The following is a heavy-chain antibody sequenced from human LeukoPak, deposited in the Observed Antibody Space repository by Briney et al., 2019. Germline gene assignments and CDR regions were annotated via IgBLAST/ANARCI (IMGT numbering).Heavy chain of an antibody. CDR1: GYTFTGYY. CDR3: ARVRTGEGWFDP. J-gene: IGHJ5*02. D-gene: IGHD7-27*01. Sequence: ASVKASCKASGYTFTGYYMHWVRQATGQGLEWMGWMNPNSGNTGYAQKFQGRVTMTRNISISTAYMELSSLRSEDTAVYCCARVRTGEGWFDPWGQGTLVTVSS. CDR2: MNPNSGNT. V-gene: IGHV1-8*02.